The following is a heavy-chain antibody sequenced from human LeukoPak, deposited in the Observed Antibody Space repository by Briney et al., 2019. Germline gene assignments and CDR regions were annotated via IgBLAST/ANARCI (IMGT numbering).Heavy chain of an antibody. J-gene: IGHJ4*02. CDR2: IYYSGCT. CDR1: VDPISSYY. Sequence: SETLSLTCTVSVDPISSYYGSWIPRPPGKGLEWIGYIYYSGCTNYNPSLKSRVTISVDKSKNQFSLKLSSVTAADTAVYYCARNARYSSFDYWGQGTLVIVSS. CDR3: ARNARYSSFDY. D-gene: IGHD6-13*01. V-gene: IGHV4-59*12.